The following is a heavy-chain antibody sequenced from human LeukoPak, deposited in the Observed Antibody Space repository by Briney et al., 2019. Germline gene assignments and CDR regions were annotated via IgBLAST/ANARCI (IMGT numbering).Heavy chain of an antibody. Sequence: GGSLRLSCAASGFTFSASPMIWVRQVSGKGLEWVSVIYGNGREIHYADSVKGRFTISRDNSKNTLYLQMNSLRVEDTAIYYCAKGVNSGSYYYFDYWGQGTLATVSS. CDR2: IYGNGREI. CDR3: AKGVNSGSYYYFDY. V-gene: IGHV3-23*01. J-gene: IGHJ4*02. D-gene: IGHD1-26*01. CDR1: GFTFSASP.